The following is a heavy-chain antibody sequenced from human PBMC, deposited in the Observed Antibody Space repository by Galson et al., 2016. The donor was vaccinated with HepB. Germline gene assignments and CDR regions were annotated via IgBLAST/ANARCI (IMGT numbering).Heavy chain of an antibody. J-gene: IGHJ4*02. D-gene: IGHD7-27*01. CDR2: TFYRSNWQN. V-gene: IGHV6-1*01. Sequence: CAISGDSVSNNNAGWYWIRQSPSRGLECLGRTFYRSNWQNDYAESVKSRITINPDTSKNEFSLHLNSVTPEDTGVYYCARSHLLGRGFGWWGPGTPVTVSS. CDR3: ARSHLLGRGFGW. CDR1: GDSVSNNNAG.